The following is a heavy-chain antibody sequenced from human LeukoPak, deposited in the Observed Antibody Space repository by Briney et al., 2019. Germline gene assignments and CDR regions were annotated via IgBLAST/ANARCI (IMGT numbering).Heavy chain of an antibody. CDR2: ISSSSRYI. CDR1: GFTFSSYS. D-gene: IGHD2-2*02. CDR3: ARDPGYCSSPTCYMDWYFDL. Sequence: PGGSLRLSCAASGFTFSSYSMNWVRQAPGKGLEWVSSISSSSRYIYYADSVKGRFTISRDNAKNSLYLQINSLRAGDTAVYYCARDPGYCSSPTCYMDWYFDLWGRGTLVTVSS. V-gene: IGHV3-21*01. J-gene: IGHJ2*01.